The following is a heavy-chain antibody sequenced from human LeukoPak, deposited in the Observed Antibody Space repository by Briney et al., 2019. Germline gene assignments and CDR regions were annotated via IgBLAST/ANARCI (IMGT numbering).Heavy chain of an antibody. Sequence: SETLSLTCTVSGGSISSYYWSWIRQPPGKGLEWIGSIYHSGSTYYNPSLKSRVTISVDTSKNQFSLKLSSVTAADTAVYYCARDPDYYDSSGYPAPWGQGTLVTVSS. CDR1: GGSISSYY. D-gene: IGHD3-22*01. CDR3: ARDPDYYDSSGYPAP. V-gene: IGHV4-59*01. CDR2: IYHSGST. J-gene: IGHJ5*02.